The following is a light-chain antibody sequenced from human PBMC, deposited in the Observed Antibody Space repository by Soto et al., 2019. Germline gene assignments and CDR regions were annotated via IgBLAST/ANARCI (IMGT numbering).Light chain of an antibody. J-gene: IGLJ2*01. CDR1: NSDVGGYNY. CDR3: SSYTSSSTLG. V-gene: IGLV2-14*01. Sequence: QSVLTQPPSASGSPGQSVTISCTGTNSDVGGYNYVSWYQQHPGKAPKLMIYDVSNRPSGVSNRFSGSKSGNTASLTISGLQAEDEAHYYCSSYTSSSTLGFGGGTQLTVL. CDR2: DVS.